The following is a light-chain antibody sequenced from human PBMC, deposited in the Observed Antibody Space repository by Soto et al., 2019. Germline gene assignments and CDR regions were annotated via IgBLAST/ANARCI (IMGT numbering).Light chain of an antibody. CDR1: QSISSY. Sequence: IQMTQSPSSLSASVRDRVTITCLASQSISSYLNWYQQKPGKAPKLLIYAASSLQSGVPSRFSGSGSGTDFTLTISSLQPEDFATYYCQQSYSTPWTFGQGTKVDIK. CDR2: AAS. V-gene: IGKV1-39*01. J-gene: IGKJ1*01. CDR3: QQSYSTPWT.